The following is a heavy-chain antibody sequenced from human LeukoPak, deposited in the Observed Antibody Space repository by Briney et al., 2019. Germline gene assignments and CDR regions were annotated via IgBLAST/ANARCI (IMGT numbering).Heavy chain of an antibody. V-gene: IGHV3-23*01. Sequence: GGSLRLSCAASGFTFSSYAMSWVRPAPGKGLEWVSALSGSGGSTYCADSVKGRFTISRDNSNNTLYLQMNSLRAEDTAVYYCAKGGRSSAVNWFDPWGQGTLVTVSS. CDR1: GFTFSSYA. D-gene: IGHD6-6*01. CDR2: LSGSGGST. CDR3: AKGGRSSAVNWFDP. J-gene: IGHJ5*02.